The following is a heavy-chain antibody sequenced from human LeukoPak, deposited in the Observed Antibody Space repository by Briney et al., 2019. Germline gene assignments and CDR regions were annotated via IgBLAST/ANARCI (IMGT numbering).Heavy chain of an antibody. CDR2: INPNSGGT. V-gene: IGHV1-2*06. CDR3: ARETVFRAYYMDV. CDR1: GYTFTGYY. Sequence: GASVKVSCKASGYTFTGYYMHWVRQAPGQGLGWMGRINPNSGGTNYAQKFQGRVTMTRDTSISTAYMELSRLSSDDTAVYYCARETVFRAYYMDVWGKGTTVTVSS. D-gene: IGHD2-21*02. J-gene: IGHJ6*03.